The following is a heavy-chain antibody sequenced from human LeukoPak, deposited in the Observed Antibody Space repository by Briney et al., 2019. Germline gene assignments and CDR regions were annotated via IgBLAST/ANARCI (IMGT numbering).Heavy chain of an antibody. V-gene: IGHV4-59*12. CDR2: IYYSGST. CDR1: GASIRSYY. Sequence: SETLSLTCTVSGASIRSYYWSWIRQPPGKGLEWIGNIYYSGSTNYNPSLKRRVTISVDPSNNPFSLNVTSVTAADTAVYYCASVDILTGYSFDHWGQGTLVTVSS. J-gene: IGHJ5*02. D-gene: IGHD3-9*01. CDR3: ASVDILTGYSFDH.